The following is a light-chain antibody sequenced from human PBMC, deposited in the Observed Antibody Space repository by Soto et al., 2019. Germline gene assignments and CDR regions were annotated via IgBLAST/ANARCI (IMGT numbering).Light chain of an antibody. CDR3: QQYYQWPSYT. J-gene: IGKJ2*01. CDR2: GAS. Sequence: EIVMTQSPATLSVSPGERATLSCRASQSVSSDLAWYQQKPGQAPRLLIYGASTRATSIPATFSGSGSGTEFTLTITSLQSEDFAVYYCQQYYQWPSYTFGQGTKVDIK. CDR1: QSVSSD. V-gene: IGKV3-15*01.